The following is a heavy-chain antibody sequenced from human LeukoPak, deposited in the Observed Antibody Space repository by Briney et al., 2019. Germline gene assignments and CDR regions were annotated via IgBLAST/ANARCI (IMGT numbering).Heavy chain of an antibody. Sequence: GGTLRLSCAASGFTFSNYGLSWVRQAPGKGLEWVSYITSNSSTIYYADSVKGRFTISRDNAKNSLYLQMNSLRDEDTAVYYCARERRRVGATPDYWGQGTLVTVSS. CDR2: ITSNSSTI. D-gene: IGHD1-26*01. CDR1: GFTFSNYG. V-gene: IGHV3-48*02. J-gene: IGHJ4*02. CDR3: ARERRRVGATPDY.